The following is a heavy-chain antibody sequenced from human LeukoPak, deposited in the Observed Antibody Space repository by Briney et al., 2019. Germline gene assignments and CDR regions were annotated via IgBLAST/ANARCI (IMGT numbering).Heavy chain of an antibody. D-gene: IGHD1-14*01. CDR3: AISYPSAGYYYYMDV. CDR2: IWYDGSNK. Sequence: GGSLRLSCAASGFTFSSYGMNWVRQAPGKGLEWVAVIWYDGSNKYYVDSVKGRFTISRDNSKNTLYLQMNSLRAEDTAVYYCAISYPSAGYYYYMDVWGKGTTVTVSS. CDR1: GFTFSSYG. J-gene: IGHJ6*03. V-gene: IGHV3-33*01.